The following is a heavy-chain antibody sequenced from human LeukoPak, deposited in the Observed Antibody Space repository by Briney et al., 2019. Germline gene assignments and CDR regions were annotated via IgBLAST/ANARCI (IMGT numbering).Heavy chain of an antibody. V-gene: IGHV3-23*01. CDR3: AKDLDHDYYGSGRNPGGLDY. D-gene: IGHD3-10*01. Sequence: GGSLRLSCAASGFTFSSYAMSWVRQAPGKGLEWVSAISGSGGSTYYADSVKGRFTISRDNSKNTLYLQMNSLRAEDTAVYYCAKDLDHDYYGSGRNPGGLDYWGQGILVTVSS. CDR2: ISGSGGST. CDR1: GFTFSSYA. J-gene: IGHJ4*02.